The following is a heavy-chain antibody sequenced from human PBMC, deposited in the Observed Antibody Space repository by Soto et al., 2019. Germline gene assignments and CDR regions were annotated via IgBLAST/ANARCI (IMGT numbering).Heavy chain of an antibody. CDR2: IYPSGST. D-gene: IGHD3-16*02. CDR1: GGSISSGGYS. CDR3: ARVDDVWGRYRFGAFDI. J-gene: IGHJ3*02. Sequence: PSETLSLSCAVSGGSISSGGYSWRGIRQPPGTALEWIGYIYPSGSTYYNPSLKSRVTISVDRSKNQSSLKLSSVTAADTAVYYSARVDDVWGRYRFGAFDIWGQGTMVTVSS. V-gene: IGHV4-30-2*01.